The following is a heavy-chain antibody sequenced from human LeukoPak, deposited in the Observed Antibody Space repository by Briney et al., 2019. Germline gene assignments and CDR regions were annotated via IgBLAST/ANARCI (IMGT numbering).Heavy chain of an antibody. Sequence: GGSLRLSCAASGFTVSSNYMSWVRQAPGKGLEWVSVIYSGGSTYYADSVKGRFTISRDNSKNTLYLQMNSLRAEDTAVYYCASDRGKTYYDILTGYYWFDYWGQGTLVTVSS. J-gene: IGHJ4*02. V-gene: IGHV3-66*01. CDR3: ASDRGKTYYDILTGYYWFDY. D-gene: IGHD3-9*01. CDR1: GFTVSSNY. CDR2: IYSGGST.